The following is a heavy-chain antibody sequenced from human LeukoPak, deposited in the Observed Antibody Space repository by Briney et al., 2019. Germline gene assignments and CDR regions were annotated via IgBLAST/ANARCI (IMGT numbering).Heavy chain of an antibody. CDR2: ISYDGSNK. Sequence: HPGRSLRLSCAASGFTFSSYAMHWVRQAPGKGLEWVAVISYDGSNKYYADSVKGRFTISRDNSKNTLYLQMNSLRAGDTAVYYCARDRDYWGQGTLVTVSS. CDR1: GFTFSSYA. J-gene: IGHJ4*02. V-gene: IGHV3-30*04. CDR3: ARDRDY.